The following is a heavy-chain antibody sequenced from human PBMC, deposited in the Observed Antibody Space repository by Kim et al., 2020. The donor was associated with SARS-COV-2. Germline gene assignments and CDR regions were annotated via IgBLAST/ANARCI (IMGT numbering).Heavy chain of an antibody. CDR2: SGGSA. Sequence: SGGSAFYANSVKDRYTISRDNSKNTLYLQMDSLRAEDTAVYYCARDLGDYWGQGTLVTVSS. J-gene: IGHJ4*02. D-gene: IGHD3-16*01. V-gene: IGHV3-66*01. CDR3: ARDLGDY.